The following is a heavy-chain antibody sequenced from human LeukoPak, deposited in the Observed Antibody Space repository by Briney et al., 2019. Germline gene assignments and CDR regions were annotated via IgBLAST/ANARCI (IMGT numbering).Heavy chain of an antibody. CDR1: GYTFTSYG. Sequence: ASVKVSCKASGYTFTSYGISWVRQAPGQGLEWMGWISAYNGNTNYAQKLQGRVTMTTDTSTSTAYMELRSLRSDDTAVYYCARDQGDYYDNSGPYLRYFDLWGRGTLVTVSS. CDR2: ISAYNGNT. D-gene: IGHD3-22*01. J-gene: IGHJ2*01. CDR3: ARDQGDYYDNSGPYLRYFDL. V-gene: IGHV1-18*01.